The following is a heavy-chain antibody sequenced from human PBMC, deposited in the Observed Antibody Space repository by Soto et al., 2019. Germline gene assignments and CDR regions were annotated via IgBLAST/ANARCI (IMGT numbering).Heavy chain of an antibody. J-gene: IGHJ4*02. CDR1: GFTFGSYR. CDR2: ISNSSSYI. D-gene: IGHD5-18*01. Sequence: EVQLVESGGGLVKPGGSLRLSCAASGFTFGSYRMNWVRQAPGTGLEWVSGISNSSSYIYYADSVKGRFTITRDNAKNSLYVPMNSSIAEDTAVYYRAREQPGYMYVYGLGYWGQGTLVSVSS. CDR3: AREQPGYMYVYGLGY. V-gene: IGHV3-21*01.